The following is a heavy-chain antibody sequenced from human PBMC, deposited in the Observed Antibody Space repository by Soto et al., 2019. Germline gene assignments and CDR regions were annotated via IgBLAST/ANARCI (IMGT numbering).Heavy chain of an antibody. CDR1: GYTLTELS. CDR2: FDPEDGET. D-gene: IGHD5-18*01. CDR3: ATVDSKGYSYGHSGGYFDY. J-gene: IGHJ4*02. V-gene: IGHV1-24*01. Sequence: ASVKVSCKVSGYTLTELSMHWVRQAPGKGLEWMGGFDPEDGETIYAQKFQGRVTMTEDTSTDTAYMELSSLRSEDTAVYYCATVDSKGYSYGHSGGYFDYWGQGTLVTV.